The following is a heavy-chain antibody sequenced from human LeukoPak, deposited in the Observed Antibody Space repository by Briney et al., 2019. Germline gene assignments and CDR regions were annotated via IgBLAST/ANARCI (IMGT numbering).Heavy chain of an antibody. CDR2: ISSSGLST. D-gene: IGHD2-2*02. Sequence: GGSLRLSCAASGSTFSNYAMSWVRQAPGKGLEWVSTISSSGLSTYYTNSVKGRFTISRDNSKNTLYLQMNSLRAEDTAVYYCARGQYTPMYYFDYWSQGTLVTVSS. J-gene: IGHJ4*02. CDR1: GSTFSNYA. V-gene: IGHV3-23*01. CDR3: ARGQYTPMYYFDY.